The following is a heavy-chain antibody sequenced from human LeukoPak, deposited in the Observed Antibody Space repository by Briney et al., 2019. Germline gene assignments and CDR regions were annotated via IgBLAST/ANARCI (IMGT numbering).Heavy chain of an antibody. CDR3: AREEVGATSWFDP. J-gene: IGHJ5*02. CDR2: IYYSGST. D-gene: IGHD1-26*01. CDR1: GGSISSYY. Sequence: SETLSLTCTVSGGSISSYYWSWIRQPPGKGLEWIGYIYYSGSTNYNPSLKSRVTISVDTSKTQFSLKLSSVTAADTAVYYCAREEVGATSWFDPWGQGTLVTVSS. V-gene: IGHV4-59*01.